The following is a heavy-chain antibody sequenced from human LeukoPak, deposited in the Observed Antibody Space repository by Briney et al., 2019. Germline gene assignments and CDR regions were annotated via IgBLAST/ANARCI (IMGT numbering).Heavy chain of an antibody. CDR2: IYTSGST. V-gene: IGHV4-61*02. J-gene: IGHJ6*03. Sequence: SETLSLTYTVSGGSISSGRYYWSWIRQPAGKGLEWIGRIYTSGSTNYNPSLKSRVTISVDTSKNQFSLKLSSVTAADTAVYYCARVNDGGRYYYYYYMDVWGKGPTVTVSS. CDR3: ARVNDGGRYYYYYYMDV. CDR1: GGSISSGRYY. D-gene: IGHD4-23*01.